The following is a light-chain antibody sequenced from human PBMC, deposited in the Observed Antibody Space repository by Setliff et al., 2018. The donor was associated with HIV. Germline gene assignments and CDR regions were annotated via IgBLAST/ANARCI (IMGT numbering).Light chain of an antibody. J-gene: IGLJ1*01. CDR2: NTN. CDR1: SSNIRTNT. Sequence: QSALTQPPSASGTPGQRVTISCSGSSSNIRTNTVHWYQHLPGTAPKLLIYNTNKRPSGVPDRFSGSKSGTSASLAISGLQSEDEADYYCAAWHDSLTGYVFGTGTNVTVL. CDR3: AAWHDSLTGYV. V-gene: IGLV1-44*01.